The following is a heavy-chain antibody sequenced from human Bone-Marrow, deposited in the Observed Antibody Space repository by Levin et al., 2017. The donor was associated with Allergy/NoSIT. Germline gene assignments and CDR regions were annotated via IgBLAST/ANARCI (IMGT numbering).Heavy chain of an antibody. CDR1: GGSISSYY. J-gene: IGHJ4*02. D-gene: IGHD2-15*01. Sequence: SETLSLTCTVSGGSISSYYWSWIRQPPGKGLEWIGYIYYSGSTNYNPSLKSRVTISVDTSKNQFSLKLSSVTAADTAVYYCARGSCYSSARAYYFDYWGQGTLVTVSS. V-gene: IGHV4-59*01. CDR3: ARGSCYSSARAYYFDY. CDR2: IYYSGST.